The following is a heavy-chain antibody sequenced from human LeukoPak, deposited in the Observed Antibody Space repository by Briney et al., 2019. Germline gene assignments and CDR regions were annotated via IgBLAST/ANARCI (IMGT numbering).Heavy chain of an antibody. CDR1: GGSISSYY. Sequence: SETLSLTCTVSGGSISSYYWSWIRQPPGKGLEWIGYIYYSGSTNYNPSLKSRVTISVDTSKNQFSLKLSSVTAVDTAVYYCARSRGETEFDYWGQGTLVTVSS. CDR2: IYYSGST. D-gene: IGHD5-24*01. J-gene: IGHJ4*02. V-gene: IGHV4-59*12. CDR3: ARSRGETEFDY.